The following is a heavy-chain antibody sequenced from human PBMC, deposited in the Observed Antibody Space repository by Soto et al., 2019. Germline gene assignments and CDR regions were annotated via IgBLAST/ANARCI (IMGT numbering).Heavy chain of an antibody. CDR2: IFSNDEK. CDR1: GFSLSNARMG. Sequence: QVTLKESGPVLVKPTETLTLTCTVSGFSLSNARMGVSWIRQPPGKALEWLAHIFSNDEKSYSTSLKSRLTISKDPSKSQVVPTMTNMDPFDTGTYYWGRVGGNQVLNYHWFDPWGQGTLVTVSS. D-gene: IGHD2-2*01. J-gene: IGHJ5*02. CDR3: GRVGGNQVLNYHWFDP. V-gene: IGHV2-26*01.